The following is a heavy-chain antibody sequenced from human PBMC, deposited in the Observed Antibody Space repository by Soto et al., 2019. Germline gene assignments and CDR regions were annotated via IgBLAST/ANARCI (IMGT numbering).Heavy chain of an antibody. D-gene: IGHD2-21*02. CDR1: GYTFTSYY. V-gene: IGHV1-46*01. Sequence: ASVKVSCKASGYTFTSYYMHWVRQAPGQGLEWMGIVNPSGGSTSYAQKFQGRVTMTRDTSTSTVYMELSSLRPEDTAVYYCARGGGAIVVVTASLRYWGQGTLVTVSS. CDR2: VNPSGGST. J-gene: IGHJ4*02. CDR3: ARGGGAIVVVTASLRY.